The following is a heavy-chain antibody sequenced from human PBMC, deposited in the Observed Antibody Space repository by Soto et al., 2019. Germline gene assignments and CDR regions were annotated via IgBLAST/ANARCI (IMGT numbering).Heavy chain of an antibody. CDR3: AMGYFDSGHGYDL. Sequence: LGESLNISCKGPGDIFSGYCFGWVRQTPGNGLELMGIILFRDSETKFSPSFQGQVTISVDKSLNTVYLQWNSLKASDSGVYYCAMGYFDSGHGYDLWVHGTPVTVYS. CDR1: GDIFSGYC. V-gene: IGHV5-51*01. J-gene: IGHJ5*02. CDR2: ILFRDSET. D-gene: IGHD3-9*01.